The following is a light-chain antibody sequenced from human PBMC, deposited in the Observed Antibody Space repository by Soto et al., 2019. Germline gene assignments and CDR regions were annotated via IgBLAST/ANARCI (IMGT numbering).Light chain of an antibody. CDR1: QSVSSN. CDR2: GAS. Sequence: EIVMTHSPATLSVSPGERATLSCRASQSVSSNLAWYQQKPGQAPRLLIYGASTRATGIPARFSGSGSGTEFTLTISSLQPEDFAVYYCQQYNNWPPGTFGQGTKVDIK. V-gene: IGKV3-15*01. CDR3: QQYNNWPPGT. J-gene: IGKJ1*01.